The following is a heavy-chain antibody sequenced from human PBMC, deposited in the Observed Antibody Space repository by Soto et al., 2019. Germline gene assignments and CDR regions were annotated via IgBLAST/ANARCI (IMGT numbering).Heavy chain of an antibody. CDR3: ARHLGGNHYYYGMDI. CDR1: GGTFSSYA. J-gene: IGHJ6*02. V-gene: IGHV1-69*13. Sequence: ASVKVSCKASGGTFSSYAISWVRQAPGQGLEWMGGIIPIFGTADYAQKFQGRVTITADDFTSTAYMELSSLRSEDTAVYYCARHLGGNHYYYGMDIWGQGTTVTVSS. D-gene: IGHD3-16*01. CDR2: IIPIFGTA.